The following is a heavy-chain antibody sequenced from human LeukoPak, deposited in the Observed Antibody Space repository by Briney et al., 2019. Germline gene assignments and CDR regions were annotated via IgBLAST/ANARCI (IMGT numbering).Heavy chain of an antibody. CDR1: GYTFTSYD. Sequence: GASVKVSCKASGYTFTSYDINWVRQAPGQGLEWMGWMNPNSGNTGYAQKFQGRVTMTRNTSISTAYMELSSLRSEDTAVYYCARGSMAGDIVATIMFGYWGQGTLVTVSS. D-gene: IGHD5-12*01. CDR2: MNPNSGNT. J-gene: IGHJ4*02. CDR3: ARGSMAGDIVATIMFGY. V-gene: IGHV1-8*01.